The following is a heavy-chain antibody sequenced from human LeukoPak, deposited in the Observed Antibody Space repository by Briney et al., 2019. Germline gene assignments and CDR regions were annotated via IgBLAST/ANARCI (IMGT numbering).Heavy chain of an antibody. CDR2: IYYSGST. CDR3: ARDSRSPGYFDY. Sequence: KTSETLSLTCTVSGGSISSYYWSWIRQPPGKGLEWIGYIYYSGSTNYNPSLKSRVTMSVDTSKNQFSLKLSSVTAADTAVYYCARDSRSPGYFDYWGQGTLVTVSS. V-gene: IGHV4-59*12. CDR1: GGSISSYY. J-gene: IGHJ4*02.